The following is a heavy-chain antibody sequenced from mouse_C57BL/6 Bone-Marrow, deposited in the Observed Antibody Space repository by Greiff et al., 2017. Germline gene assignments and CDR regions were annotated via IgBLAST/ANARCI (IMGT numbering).Heavy chain of an antibody. CDR2: ISGGGGTT. J-gene: IGHJ1*03. Sequence: DVMLVESGGGLVKPGGSLKLSCAASGFTFSSYTMSWVRQTPEKRLQWVAAISGGGGTTYYPDSVTGRFTISRDTDKNLLYLQMSMLRSEDTALYYCSRRVTTVLATKYFDVWGTGTTVTVSS. D-gene: IGHD1-1*01. CDR3: SRRVTTVLATKYFDV. CDR1: GFTFSSYT. V-gene: IGHV5-9*01.